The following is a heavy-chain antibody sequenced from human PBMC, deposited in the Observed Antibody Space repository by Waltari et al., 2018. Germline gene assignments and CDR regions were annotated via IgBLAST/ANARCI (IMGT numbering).Heavy chain of an antibody. J-gene: IGHJ4*02. CDR2: VTPILGTL. V-gene: IGHV1-69*13. CDR3: ARDVYYDRSGFDC. D-gene: IGHD3-22*01. Sequence: QVQLVQSGAEVKKPGSSVRVSCKASGGTFSSYAISWVRQAPGQGLEWMGAVTPILGTLQFAQRFLGRLTMTAYDSTDTGYMDLTDLRSEDTAMYYCARDVYYDRSGFDCWGQGTLVTVSS. CDR1: GGTFSSYA.